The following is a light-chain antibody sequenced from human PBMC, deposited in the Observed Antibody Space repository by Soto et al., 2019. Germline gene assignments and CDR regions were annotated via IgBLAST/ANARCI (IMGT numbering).Light chain of an antibody. CDR3: QQYGSSALT. CDR2: GAS. CDR1: QSVSSN. J-gene: IGKJ4*01. V-gene: IGKV3-20*01. Sequence: EIVLTQSPGTLSVSPGERATLSCRASQSVSSNLARYQQKPGQAPRLLIYGASSRATGIPDRFSGSGSGTDFTLTISRLEPEDFAVYYCQQYGSSALTFGGGTKVDIK.